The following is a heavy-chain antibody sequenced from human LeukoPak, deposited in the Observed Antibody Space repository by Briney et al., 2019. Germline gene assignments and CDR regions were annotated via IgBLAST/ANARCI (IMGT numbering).Heavy chain of an antibody. J-gene: IGHJ4*02. CDR2: INHSGST. CDR3: ARPIDDY. Sequence: PSETLSLTCAVYGGSFSGYYWSWIRQSPGKGLEWIGEINHSGSTNYNPSLKSRVTISVDTSKNQFSLRLSSVTAADTAVYYCARPIDDYWGQGTLVIVSS. CDR1: GGSFSGYY. V-gene: IGHV4-34*01.